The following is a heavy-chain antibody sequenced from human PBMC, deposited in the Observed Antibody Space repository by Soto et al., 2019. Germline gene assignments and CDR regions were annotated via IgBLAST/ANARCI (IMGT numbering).Heavy chain of an antibody. CDR1: GGSISSYY. CDR2: IYYSGST. Sequence: QVQLQESGPGLVKPSETLSLTCTVSGGSISSYYWSWIRQPPGKGLEWIGYIYYSGSTNYNPALNLRVTISVDASETPFSRRLSSVTAADTAVYSCARDGYSCSWYAWGAFDIGGQGTIVTVPS. J-gene: IGHJ3*02. CDR3: ARDGYSCSWYAWGAFDI. D-gene: IGHD6-13*01. V-gene: IGHV4-59*01.